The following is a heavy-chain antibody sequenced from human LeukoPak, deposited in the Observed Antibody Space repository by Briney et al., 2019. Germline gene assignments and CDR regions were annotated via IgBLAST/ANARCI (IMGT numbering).Heavy chain of an antibody. CDR2: ISANNGNTKYNT. Sequence: ASVKVSCKASGYTFTSYGISWVRQAPGQGLEWMGWISANNGNTKYNTKYAQNLQGRVTMTTDISTSTAYMELRTLRSDDTAVYYCARDRDRSGSQSYWGQGTLVTVSP. CDR3: ARDRDRSGSQSY. V-gene: IGHV1-18*01. J-gene: IGHJ4*02. CDR1: GYTFTSYG. D-gene: IGHD1-26*01.